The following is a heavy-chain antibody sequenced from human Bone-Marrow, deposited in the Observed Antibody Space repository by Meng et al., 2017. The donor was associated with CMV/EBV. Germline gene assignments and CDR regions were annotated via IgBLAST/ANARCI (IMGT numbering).Heavy chain of an antibody. J-gene: IGHJ4*02. CDR3: AKDRVPYDSSTYSFH. CDR1: GFNFSTYG. Sequence: GESLKISCAASGFNFSTYGMHWVRQAPGKGLQWVAFIRFDGTNKKYVDSVKGRFTISRDNSKNTLYLQMNSLSTEDTAVYYCAKDRVPYDSSTYSFHWGQGTLVTVSS. V-gene: IGHV3-30*02. D-gene: IGHD3-22*01. CDR2: IRFDGTNK.